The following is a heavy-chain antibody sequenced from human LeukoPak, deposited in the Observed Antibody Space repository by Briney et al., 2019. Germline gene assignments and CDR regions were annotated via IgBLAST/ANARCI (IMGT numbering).Heavy chain of an antibody. Sequence: ASEKVSCKASGYTFTGYYMHWVRQAPGQGLEWMGRINPNSGVTNYAQKFQGRVTMTRDTSISTAYMELSRLRSDDTAVYYCARLGTPVAGYFDYWGQGTLVTVSS. CDR1: GYTFTGYY. J-gene: IGHJ4*02. D-gene: IGHD6-19*01. CDR3: ARLGTPVAGYFDY. V-gene: IGHV1-2*06. CDR2: INPNSGVT.